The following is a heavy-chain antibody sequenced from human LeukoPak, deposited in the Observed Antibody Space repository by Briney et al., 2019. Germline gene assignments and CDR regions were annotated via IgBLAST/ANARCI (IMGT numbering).Heavy chain of an antibody. V-gene: IGHV3-30*03. D-gene: IGHD1-26*01. CDR2: ISYDGSNK. J-gene: IGHJ4*02. CDR1: GFTFSSYG. CDR3: AREGVGATAFQNYFDY. Sequence: RSLRLSCAASGFTFSSYGMHWVRQAPGKGLEWVAVISYDGSNKYDADSVKGRFTISRDNSKNTLDLQMDSLRAEDTAVYYCAREGVGATAFQNYFDYWGQGILVTVSS.